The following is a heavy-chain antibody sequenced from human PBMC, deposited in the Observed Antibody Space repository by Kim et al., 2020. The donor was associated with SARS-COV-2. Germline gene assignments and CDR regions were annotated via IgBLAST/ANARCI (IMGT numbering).Heavy chain of an antibody. CDR2: ISGSGGST. J-gene: IGHJ4*02. V-gene: IGHV3-23*01. D-gene: IGHD6-19*01. CDR1: GFTFSSYA. CDR3: AKDGIADYYSSGWYLGY. Sequence: GGSLRLSCAASGFTFSSYAMSWVRQAPGKGLEWVSAISGSGGSTYYADSVKGRFTISRDNSKNTLYLQMNSLRAEDTAVYYCAKDGIADYYSSGWYLGYWGQGTLVTVSS.